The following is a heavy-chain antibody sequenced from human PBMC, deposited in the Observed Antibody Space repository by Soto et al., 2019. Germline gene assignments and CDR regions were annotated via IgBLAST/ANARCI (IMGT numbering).Heavy chain of an antibody. CDR3: ARRGPGCRSTSCLDC. Sequence: EVQLLESGGGLVQPGESLRISCAASGFSFSAFAMGWVRHVPGKGLGWVSSITESGGDTYYADSVRGRFTISRDNSKSTLYLQMNSLRAEDTAIYYCARRGPGCRSTSCLDCWGQGTLVTVSS. CDR1: GFSFSAFA. CDR2: ITESGGDT. J-gene: IGHJ4*02. D-gene: IGHD2-2*01. V-gene: IGHV3-23*01.